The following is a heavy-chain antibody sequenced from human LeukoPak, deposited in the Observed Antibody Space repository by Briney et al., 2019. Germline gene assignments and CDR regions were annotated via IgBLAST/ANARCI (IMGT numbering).Heavy chain of an antibody. D-gene: IGHD3-22*01. Sequence: SETLSLTCTVSGGSISSGSYYWSWIRQPAGKGLEWIGRISGSGSTNYNPSLKSRVTISVDTSKNQFSLKLSSVTAADTAVYFCARGPYSYDSSGAFDIWGQGTMVTVSS. J-gene: IGHJ3*02. CDR2: ISGSGST. CDR1: GGSISSGSYY. CDR3: ARGPYSYDSSGAFDI. V-gene: IGHV4-61*02.